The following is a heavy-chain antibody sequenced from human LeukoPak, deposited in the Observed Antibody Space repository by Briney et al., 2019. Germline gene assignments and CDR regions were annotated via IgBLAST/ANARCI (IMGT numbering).Heavy chain of an antibody. V-gene: IGHV3-48*04. CDR3: TREIGPIDY. CDR2: ISSTSSTI. J-gene: IGHJ4*02. Sequence: PGGSLRLSCTASGFTFSTYSMNWVRQAPGKGLDWVSYISSTSSTIYYADSVKGRFTISRDNAKNSLYLQMNSLRAEDTAIYYCTREIGPIDYWGQGTLVTVSS. CDR1: GFTFSTYS.